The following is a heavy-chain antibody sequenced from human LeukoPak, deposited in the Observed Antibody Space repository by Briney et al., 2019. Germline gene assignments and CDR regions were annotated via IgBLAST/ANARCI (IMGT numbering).Heavy chain of an antibody. CDR3: AKYSSGYYQHFDY. CDR1: GFTFSSYA. D-gene: IGHD3-22*01. Sequence: GGSLRLSCAASGFTFSSYAMSWVRQAPGKGLEWVSAISGSGGSTYYADPVKGRFTISRDNSKNTLYLQMNSLRAEDTAVYYCAKYSSGYYQHFDYWGQGTLVTVSS. V-gene: IGHV3-23*01. J-gene: IGHJ4*02. CDR2: ISGSGGST.